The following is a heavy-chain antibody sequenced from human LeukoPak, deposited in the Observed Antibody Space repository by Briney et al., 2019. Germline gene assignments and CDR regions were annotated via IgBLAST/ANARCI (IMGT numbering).Heavy chain of an antibody. CDR1: GFTFSSYG. CDR2: IGYDGNNK. J-gene: IGHJ6*03. CDR3: AKGSGWEMSYYYYYMDV. V-gene: IGHV3-30*02. D-gene: IGHD1-26*01. Sequence: GGSLRLSCAASGFTFSSYGMHWVRQAPGKGLEWVAFIGYDGNNKYYPDSVKGRFTISRDISKNTLYLQMNSLRAEDTAVYYCAKGSGWEMSYYYYYMDVWGKGTTVTISS.